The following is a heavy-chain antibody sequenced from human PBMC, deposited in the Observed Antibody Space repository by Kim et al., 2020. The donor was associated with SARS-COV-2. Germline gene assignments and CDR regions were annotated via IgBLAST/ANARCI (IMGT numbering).Heavy chain of an antibody. CDR2: MYYSGLT. Sequence: SETLSLTCSVSGASISEFYWSWIRQTPGQGLEWIGYMYYSGLTDYNPSLKSRVTLSVDTSTSQFSLTLTSLTAAATAAYYCARGGGWFGGFSFGLDVWG. CDR1: GASISEFY. CDR3: ARGGGWFGGFSFGLDV. D-gene: IGHD3-10*01. V-gene: IGHV4-59*01. J-gene: IGHJ6*02.